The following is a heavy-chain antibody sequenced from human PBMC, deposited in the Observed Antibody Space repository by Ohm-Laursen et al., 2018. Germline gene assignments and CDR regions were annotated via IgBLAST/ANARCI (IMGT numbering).Heavy chain of an antibody. D-gene: IGHD6-19*01. CDR1: GFTFNNYA. CDR2: TSAGGAST. Sequence: SLRLSCTASGFTFNNYAMSWVRQTPGKGLEWVSGTSAGGASTYYADSVRGRFTISRDNSKNTLYLQMNSLRADDTALYYCAKDPNQWLVSIDYWGQGTLVTVSS. V-gene: IGHV3-23*01. J-gene: IGHJ4*01. CDR3: AKDPNQWLVSIDY.